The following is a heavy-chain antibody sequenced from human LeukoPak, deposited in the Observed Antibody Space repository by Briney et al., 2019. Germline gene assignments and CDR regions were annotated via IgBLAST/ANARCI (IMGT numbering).Heavy chain of an antibody. D-gene: IGHD3-10*01. V-gene: IGHV3-23*01. CDR3: AKTYYGSGSYYKNSDFDY. J-gene: IGHJ4*02. CDR2: ISGSGGST. CDR1: GFTFSSYA. Sequence: PGGSLRLSCAASGFTFSSYAMSWVRQAPGKGLEWVSAISGSGGSTYYADSVKGRFTISRDNSKNTLYLQMNSLRAEDTAVYYCAKTYYGSGSYYKNSDFDYWGQGTLVTVSS.